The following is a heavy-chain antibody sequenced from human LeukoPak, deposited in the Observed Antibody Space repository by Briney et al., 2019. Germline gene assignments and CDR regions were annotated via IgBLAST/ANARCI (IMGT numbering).Heavy chain of an antibody. J-gene: IGHJ4*02. D-gene: IGHD6-13*01. CDR1: GDSISSYY. V-gene: IGHV4-59*12. CDR3: ANRVAAAPFDY. CDR2: IYHSGST. Sequence: SETLSLTCTVSGDSISSYYWSWVRQPPGKGLEWIGEIYHSGSTNYNPSLKSRVTISVDKSKNQFSLKLSSVTAADTAVYYCANRVAAAPFDYWGQGTLVTVSS.